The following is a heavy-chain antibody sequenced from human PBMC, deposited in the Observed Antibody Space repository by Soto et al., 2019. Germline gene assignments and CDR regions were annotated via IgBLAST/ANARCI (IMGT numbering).Heavy chain of an antibody. CDR2: ISYDGSNK. CDR3: ARPPRGGGAYYYYGMDV. CDR1: GFTFSSYA. Sequence: RGSLRLSCAASGFTFSSYAMHWVRQAPGKGLEWVAVISYDGSNKYHADSAKGRFTIARDNSKNTLYLQTDGLRAGDKAVYYCARPPRGGGAYYYYGMDVWGQGTTVTVSS. J-gene: IGHJ6*02. V-gene: IGHV3-30-3*01. D-gene: IGHD3-16*01.